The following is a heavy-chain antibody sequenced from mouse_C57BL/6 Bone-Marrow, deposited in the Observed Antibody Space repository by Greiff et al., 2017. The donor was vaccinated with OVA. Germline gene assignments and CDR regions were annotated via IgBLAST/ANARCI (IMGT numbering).Heavy chain of an antibody. Sequence: EVQVVESGGDLVKPGGSLKLSCAASGFTFSSYGMSWVRQTPDKRLEWVATISSGGSYTYYPDSVKGRFTISRDNAKNTLYLQMSSLKSEDTAMYYCARRNLRAHWYFDVWGTGTTVTVSS. D-gene: IGHD2-1*01. CDR3: ARRNLRAHWYFDV. CDR2: ISSGGSYT. CDR1: GFTFSSYG. J-gene: IGHJ1*03. V-gene: IGHV5-6*01.